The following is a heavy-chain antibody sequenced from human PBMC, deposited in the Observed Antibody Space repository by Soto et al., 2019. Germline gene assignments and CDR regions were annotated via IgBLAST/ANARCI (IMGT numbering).Heavy chain of an antibody. D-gene: IGHD6-19*01. J-gene: IGHJ4*02. V-gene: IGHV3-9*01. Sequence: PVGSLRLSCAASGFTFDDYAMHWVRQAPGKGLEWVSGISWNSGSIGYADSVKGRFTISRDNAKNSLYLQMNSLRAEDTALYYCAKAIEQWLAYDYWGQGTLVTVSS. CDR2: ISWNSGSI. CDR1: GFTFDDYA. CDR3: AKAIEQWLAYDY.